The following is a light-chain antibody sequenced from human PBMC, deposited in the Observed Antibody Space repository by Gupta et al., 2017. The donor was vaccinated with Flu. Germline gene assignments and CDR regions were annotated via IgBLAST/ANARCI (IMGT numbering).Light chain of an antibody. Sequence: QSALTQPPSASGSPGQSVTISCTGTSSDVGDYTYVSWYQQHPGKAPKLMIYEVSKRPLGVPDRFSGSKSGNTASLTVSGLQAEDEAVYYCNSYAGSVLFGGGTKLTVL. CDR3: NSYAGSVL. CDR1: SSDVGDYTY. CDR2: EVS. J-gene: IGLJ2*01. V-gene: IGLV2-8*01.